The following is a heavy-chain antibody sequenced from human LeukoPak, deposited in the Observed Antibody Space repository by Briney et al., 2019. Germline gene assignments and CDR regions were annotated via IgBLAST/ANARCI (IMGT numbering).Heavy chain of an antibody. CDR3: ARGTQLGYYYYMDV. J-gene: IGHJ6*03. CDR1: GGSFSGYY. Sequence: SETLSLTCAVYGGSFSGYYWSWIRQPPGKGLEWIGYIYYSGSTNYNPSLKSRVTISVDASKNQFSLKLSSVTAADTAVYYCARGTQLGYYYYMDVWGKGTTVTVSS. CDR2: IYYSGST. V-gene: IGHV4-59*01. D-gene: IGHD6-13*01.